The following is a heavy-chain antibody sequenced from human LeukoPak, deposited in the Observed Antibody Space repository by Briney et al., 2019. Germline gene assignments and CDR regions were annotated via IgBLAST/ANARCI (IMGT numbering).Heavy chain of an antibody. CDR2: INPNSGGT. CDR1: GYTFTGYY. CDR3: ARVRITMVRGVRGLYNWFDP. J-gene: IGHJ5*02. Sequence: ASVKVSCKASGYTFTGYYMHWVRQAPGQGLEWMGWINPNSGGTNYAQKFQGRVTMTRDTSISTAYMELSRLRSDDTAVYYCARVRITMVRGVRGLYNWFDPWGQGTLVTASS. D-gene: IGHD3-10*01. V-gene: IGHV1-2*02.